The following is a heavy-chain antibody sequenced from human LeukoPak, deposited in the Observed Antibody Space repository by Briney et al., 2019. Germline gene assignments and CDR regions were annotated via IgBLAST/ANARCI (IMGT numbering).Heavy chain of an antibody. D-gene: IGHD4-23*01. Sequence: GGSLRLSCAASGFTFDDYAMYWVRQAPGKGLEWVSGISWNSGSIGYADSVKGRFTISRDNAKNSLYLQMNSLRAEDMALYYCAKADYGGNSGAFDIWGQGTMVTVSS. CDR1: GFTFDDYA. CDR2: ISWNSGSI. V-gene: IGHV3-9*03. J-gene: IGHJ3*02. CDR3: AKADYGGNSGAFDI.